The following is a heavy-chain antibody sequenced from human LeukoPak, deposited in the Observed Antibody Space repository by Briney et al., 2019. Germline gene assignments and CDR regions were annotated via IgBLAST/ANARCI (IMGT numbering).Heavy chain of an antibody. D-gene: IGHD6-6*01. V-gene: IGHV4-59*01. CDR1: GGSISTYF. CDR2: IYYSGST. J-gene: IGHJ4*02. Sequence: SETLSLTCTVSGGSISTYFWTWIRQFPGKGLEWIGYIYYSGSTNYNPSLKSRVTISVDTSKNQFSLKLSSVTAADTAVYYCARVDPDSSSTLEVFDYWGQGTLVTVSS. CDR3: ARVDPDSSSTLEVFDY.